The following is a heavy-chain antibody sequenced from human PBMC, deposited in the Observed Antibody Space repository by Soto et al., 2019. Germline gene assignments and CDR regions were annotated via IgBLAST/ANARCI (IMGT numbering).Heavy chain of an antibody. CDR2: ISGSGGST. V-gene: IGHV3-23*01. J-gene: IGHJ4*02. CDR3: AKDPGAYYDFWSGYYFDY. Sequence: GVLRLSCAASGFTFSSYAMSWVRQAPGKGLEWVSAISGSGGSTYYADSVKGRFTISRDNSKNTLYLQMNSLRAEDTAVYYCAKDPGAYYDFWSGYYFDYWGQGTLVTVSS. CDR1: GFTFSSYA. D-gene: IGHD3-3*01.